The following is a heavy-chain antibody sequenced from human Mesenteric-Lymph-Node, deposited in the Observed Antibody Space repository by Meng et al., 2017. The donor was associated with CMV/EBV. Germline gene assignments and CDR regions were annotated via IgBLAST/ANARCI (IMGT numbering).Heavy chain of an antibody. Sequence: VQLGQWRAGLWKPSETLSLACAVSGGSFSGYYWSWIRQPPGKGLEWIGEINHSGSNNYNPSLKSRVTISVDTSKNQFSLKLSSVTAADTAVYYCARNQRWLKSEGGFNYWGQGTLVTVSS. CDR2: INHSGSN. CDR3: ARNQRWLKSEGGFNY. V-gene: IGHV4-34*01. CDR1: GGSFSGYY. D-gene: IGHD4-23*01. J-gene: IGHJ4*02.